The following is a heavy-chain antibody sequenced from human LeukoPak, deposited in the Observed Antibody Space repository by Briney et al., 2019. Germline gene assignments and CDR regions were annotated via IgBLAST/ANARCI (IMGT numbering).Heavy chain of an antibody. CDR1: GGSISSSSYY. J-gene: IGHJ4*02. V-gene: IGHV4-39*01. CDR2: IYYSGST. D-gene: IGHD3-16*02. Sequence: PSETLSLTCTVPGGSISSSSYYWGWIRQPPGKGLEWIGSIYYSGSTYYNPSLKSRVTISVDTSKNQFSLKLSSVTAADTAVYYCARRIMITFGGVIAQDYWGQGTLVAVSS. CDR3: ARRIMITFGGVIAQDY.